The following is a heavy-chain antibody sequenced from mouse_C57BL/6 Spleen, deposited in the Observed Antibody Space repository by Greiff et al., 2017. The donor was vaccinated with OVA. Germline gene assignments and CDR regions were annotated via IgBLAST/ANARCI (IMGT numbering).Heavy chain of an antibody. CDR2: IHPNSGST. CDR1: GYTFTSYW. CDR3: ARDDGYYNY. Sequence: VQLQQPGAELVKPGASVKLSCKASGYTFTSYWMHWVKQRPGQGLEWIGMIHPNSGSTNYTEKFKSKATLTVDKSSSTAYMQLSSLTSEDSAVYYCARDDGYYNYWGPGTTLTVAS. V-gene: IGHV1-64*01. D-gene: IGHD2-3*01. J-gene: IGHJ2*01.